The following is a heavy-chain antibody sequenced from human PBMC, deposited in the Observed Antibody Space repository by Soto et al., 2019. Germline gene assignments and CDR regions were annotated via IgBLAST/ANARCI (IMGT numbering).Heavy chain of an antibody. D-gene: IGHD3-16*01. CDR3: ARDRIQLRLGKYSFNGMDV. CDR1: GGTFSDYA. Sequence: QVQLVQSGAEMRKPGSSLRVSCKASGGTFSDYAFSWVRQAPGQGLEWMGGIVPRFGSPNYAQKFGGTVTITADTSTSTVYMELSGLRFDDTAVYFCARDRIQLRLGKYSFNGMDVWGQGTTITVSS. CDR2: IVPRFGSP. J-gene: IGHJ6*02. V-gene: IGHV1-69*06.